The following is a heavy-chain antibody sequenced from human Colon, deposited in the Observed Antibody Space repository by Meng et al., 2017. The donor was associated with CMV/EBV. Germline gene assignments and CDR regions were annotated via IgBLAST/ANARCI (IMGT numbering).Heavy chain of an antibody. CDR2: VYFSGGA. D-gene: IGHD1-26*01. Sequence: SEPLSLTCTVSGGSITDTYAYGAWVRQSPGRGLEWIGDVYFSGGARYTPSLKSRVTISVDTSKNQFSLRVNSVTAADTAVYYCAREGYSPPIVGALGSWGQGTLVTVSS. V-gene: IGHV4-39*07. CDR1: GGSITDTYA. J-gene: IGHJ5*01. CDR3: AREGYSPPIVGALGS.